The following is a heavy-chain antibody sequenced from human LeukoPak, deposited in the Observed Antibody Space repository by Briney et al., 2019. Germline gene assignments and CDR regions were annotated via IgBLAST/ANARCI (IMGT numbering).Heavy chain of an antibody. CDR3: ARGLPTYYYDSSGYYYGFDY. J-gene: IGHJ4*02. D-gene: IGHD3-22*01. V-gene: IGHV1-18*01. Sequence: ASVKVSCKASGYTFTSYGISWVRQAPGQGLEWMGWISAYNGNTNYAQKLQGRVTMTTDTSTSAAYMELRSLRSDDTAVYYCARGLPTYYYDSSGYYYGFDYWGQGTLVTVSS. CDR2: ISAYNGNT. CDR1: GYTFTSYG.